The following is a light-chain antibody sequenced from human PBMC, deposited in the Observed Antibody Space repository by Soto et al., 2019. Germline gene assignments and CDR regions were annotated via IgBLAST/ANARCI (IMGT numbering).Light chain of an antibody. CDR1: QSVSNSY. V-gene: IGKV3-20*01. Sequence: EIVLTQSPGTLSLSPGERATLSCRASQSVSNSYLAWYQQKPGLAPRLLIYGASNRATGIPDRFSGSGSGTDFTLTISRMEPEDFAVYYCQQYGSSTYTFGQGTKLEIK. J-gene: IGKJ2*01. CDR3: QQYGSSTYT. CDR2: GAS.